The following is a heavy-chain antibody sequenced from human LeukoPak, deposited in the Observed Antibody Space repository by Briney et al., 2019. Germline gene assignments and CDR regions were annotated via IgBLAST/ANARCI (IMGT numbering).Heavy chain of an antibody. CDR3: ARGSVLRYFDWYLFDY. V-gene: IGHV3-7*01. CDR1: GFTFSSYW. CDR2: IKQDGSEK. Sequence: PGGSLRLSCAASGFTFSSYWMSWVRQAPGKGLEWVANIKQDGSEKYYVDSVKGRFTISRDNAKNSLYLQMNSLRAEDTAVYYCARGSVLRYFDWYLFDYWGQGTLVTVSS. J-gene: IGHJ4*02. D-gene: IGHD3-9*01.